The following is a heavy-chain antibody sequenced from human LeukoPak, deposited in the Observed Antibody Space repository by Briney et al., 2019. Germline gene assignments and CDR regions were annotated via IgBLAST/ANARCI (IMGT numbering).Heavy chain of an antibody. CDR1: GGSISSGGYS. CDR3: ARDNRYSSSWYIDY. D-gene: IGHD6-13*01. J-gene: IGHJ4*02. Sequence: SQTLSLTCAVSGGSISSGGYSWSWIRQPPGKGLEWIGYIYHSGSTYYNPSLKSRVTISVDRSKNQFSLKLSSVTAADTAVYYCARDNRYSSSWYIDYWGQGTLVTVSS. V-gene: IGHV4-30-2*01. CDR2: IYHSGST.